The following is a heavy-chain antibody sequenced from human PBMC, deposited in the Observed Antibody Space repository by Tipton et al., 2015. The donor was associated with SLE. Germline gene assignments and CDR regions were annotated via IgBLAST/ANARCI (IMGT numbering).Heavy chain of an antibody. V-gene: IGHV4-59*08. CDR1: GGSISSQY. Sequence: TLSLTCTVSGGSISSQYWSWIRQPPGKGLEWIGYIFYSGSTNYNPSLKSRVTISVDTSKNQFSLKLSSVTAADTAVYYCVTKTGSYSDYWGRGTLLTVSS. CDR3: VTKTGSYSDY. CDR2: IFYSGST. J-gene: IGHJ4*02. D-gene: IGHD1-26*01.